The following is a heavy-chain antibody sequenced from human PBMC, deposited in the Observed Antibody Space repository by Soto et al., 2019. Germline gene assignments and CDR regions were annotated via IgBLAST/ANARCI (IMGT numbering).Heavy chain of an antibody. V-gene: IGHV4-34*01. D-gene: IGHD3-16*02. CDR1: GGSFSGYY. CDR3: AREVSLSIDY. Sequence: TLSLTCAVYGGSFSGYYWSWIRQPPGKGLEWIGEINHSGSTNYNPSLKSRVTISVDTSKNQFSLKLSSVTAADTAVYYCAREVSLSIDYWGQGTLVTVSS. CDR2: INHSGST. J-gene: IGHJ4*02.